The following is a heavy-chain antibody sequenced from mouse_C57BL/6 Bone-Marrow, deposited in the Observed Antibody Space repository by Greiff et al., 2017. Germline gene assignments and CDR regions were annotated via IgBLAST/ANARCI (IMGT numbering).Heavy chain of an antibody. J-gene: IGHJ1*03. Sequence: EVQGVESGAELVRPGASVKLSCTASGFNIKDDYMHWVKQRPEQGLEWIGWIDPENGDTEYASKFQGKATITADTSSNTAYLQLSSLTSEDTAVYYCTRDYDYGGYFDVWGTGTTVTVSS. CDR3: TRDYDYGGYFDV. D-gene: IGHD2-4*01. CDR1: GFNIKDDY. CDR2: IDPENGDT. V-gene: IGHV14-4*01.